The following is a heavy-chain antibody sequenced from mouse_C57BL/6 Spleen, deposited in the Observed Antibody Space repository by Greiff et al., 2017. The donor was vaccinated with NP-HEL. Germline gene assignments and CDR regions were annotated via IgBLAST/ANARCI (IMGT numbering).Heavy chain of an antibody. CDR2: IYPSDSET. CDR3: ARGAYLYYAMDY. J-gene: IGHJ4*01. Sequence: QVQLQQPGAELVRPGSSVKLSCKASGYTFTSYWMGWVKQRPGQGLEWIGNIYPSDSETHYNQKFKDKATLTVDKSSSTAYMQLSSLTSEDSAVYYWARGAYLYYAMDYWGQGTSVTVSS. V-gene: IGHV1-61*01. CDR1: GYTFTSYW. D-gene: IGHD5-5*01.